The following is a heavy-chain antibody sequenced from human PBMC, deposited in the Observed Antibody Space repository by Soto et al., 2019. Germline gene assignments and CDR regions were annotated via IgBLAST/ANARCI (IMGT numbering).Heavy chain of an antibody. CDR2: ISYDGSNK. Sequence: GGSLRLSCAASGFTFSSYAMHWVRQAPGKGLEWVAVISYDGSNKYYADSVKGRFTISRDNSKNTLYLQMNSLRAEDTAVYYCARDLYDILTGQNYYYGMDVWGQGTTVTVSS. D-gene: IGHD3-9*01. CDR1: GFTFSSYA. V-gene: IGHV3-30-3*01. CDR3: ARDLYDILTGQNYYYGMDV. J-gene: IGHJ6*02.